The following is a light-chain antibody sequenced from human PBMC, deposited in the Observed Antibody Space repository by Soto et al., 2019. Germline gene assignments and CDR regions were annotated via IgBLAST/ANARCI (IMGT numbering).Light chain of an antibody. Sequence: QSALTQPPSASGSPGQSVTISCSGTSSDVGGYNYVSWYQQHPGRAPKLIIFEVNRRPSGVPDRFSGFKSGNTASLTVSGIQAEDEADYYCSSYVAINNVVFGTGTKLTV. CDR1: SSDVGGYNY. J-gene: IGLJ1*01. V-gene: IGLV2-8*01. CDR3: SSYVAINNVV. CDR2: EVN.